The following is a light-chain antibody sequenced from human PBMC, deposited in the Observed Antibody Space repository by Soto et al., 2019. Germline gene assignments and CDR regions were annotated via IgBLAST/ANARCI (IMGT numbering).Light chain of an antibody. CDR2: GAS. V-gene: IGKV3-20*01. J-gene: IGKJ1*01. Sequence: EIVLTQSPGTLSLSPGERATLSCRASQSVSSSFLAWYQQKPGQAPRLLIYGASNRATGIPDRFSGSGSGTDFTLTISRLEPEDCAVYYCQQYVTSPWAFGQGTKV. CDR1: QSVSSSF. CDR3: QQYVTSPWA.